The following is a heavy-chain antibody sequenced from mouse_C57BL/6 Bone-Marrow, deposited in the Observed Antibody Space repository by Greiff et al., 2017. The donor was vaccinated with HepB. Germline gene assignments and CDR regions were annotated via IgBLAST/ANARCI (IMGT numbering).Heavy chain of an antibody. CDR3: ARERVYDGYRY. V-gene: IGHV5-4*01. CDR1: GFTFSSYA. CDR2: LSDGGSYT. Sequence: DVQLVESGGGLVKPGGSLKLSCAASGFTFSSYAMSWVRQTPEKRLEWVATLSDGGSYTYYPDNVKGRFTISRDNAKNNLYLQMSHLKSEDTAMYYCARERVYDGYRYWGQGTSVTVSS. J-gene: IGHJ4*01. D-gene: IGHD2-3*01.